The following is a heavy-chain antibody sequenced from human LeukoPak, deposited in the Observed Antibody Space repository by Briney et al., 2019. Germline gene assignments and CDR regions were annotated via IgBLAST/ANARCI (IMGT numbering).Heavy chain of an antibody. V-gene: IGHV3-21*01. CDR1: GFTFSSYS. J-gene: IGHJ4*02. D-gene: IGHD6-13*01. CDR2: ISSSSNYI. Sequence: GGSLRLSCAASGFTFSSYSMNWVRLAPGKGLEWVSSISSSSNYIYYADSVKGRFTISRDNAKNSLYLQMNSLRAEDTAVYYCASTRWAAAEPAPDYWGQGTLVTVSS. CDR3: ASTRWAAAEPAPDY.